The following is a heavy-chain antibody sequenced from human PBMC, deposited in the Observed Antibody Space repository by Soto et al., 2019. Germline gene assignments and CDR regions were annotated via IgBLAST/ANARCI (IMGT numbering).Heavy chain of an antibody. CDR3: ARDSCSSTSCYDAFDI. V-gene: IGHV6-1*01. CDR1: GDSVSSNSAA. D-gene: IGHD2-2*01. J-gene: IGHJ3*02. Sequence: SQTLSLTCAISGDSVSSNSAAWNWIRQSPSRGLEWLGRTYYRSKWYNDYAVSVKSRITINPDTSKNQFSLQLNSVTPEDTAVYYCARDSCSSTSCYDAFDIWGQGTMVTVSS. CDR2: TYYRSKWYN.